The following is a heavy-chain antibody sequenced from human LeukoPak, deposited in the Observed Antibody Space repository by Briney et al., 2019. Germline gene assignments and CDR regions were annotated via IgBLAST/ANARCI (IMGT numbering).Heavy chain of an antibody. Sequence: GGSLRLSCAASGFTFSSSAMSWVRQVPGKGLEWVSGISASGGSTYYADSVRGRFTISRDNSKNTLYLQMNSLRAEDTAVYYCAKELVGQPAPDYWGQGTLVTVSS. V-gene: IGHV3-23*01. CDR1: GFTFSSSA. D-gene: IGHD2-2*01. CDR3: AKELVGQPAPDY. CDR2: ISASGGST. J-gene: IGHJ4*02.